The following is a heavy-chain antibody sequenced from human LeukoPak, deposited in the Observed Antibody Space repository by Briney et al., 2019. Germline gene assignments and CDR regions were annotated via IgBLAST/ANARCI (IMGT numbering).Heavy chain of an antibody. D-gene: IGHD3-3*01. CDR2: INHSGST. J-gene: IGHJ5*02. CDR3: ARGHIQYDFWSGYPNWFDP. CDR1: GGSFSGYY. Sequence: SETLFLTCAVYGGSFSGYYWSWIRQPPGKGLEWIGEINHSGSTNYNPSLKSRVTISVDTSKNQFSLKLSSVTAADTAVYYCARGHIQYDFWSGYPNWFDPWGQGTLVTVSS. V-gene: IGHV4-34*01.